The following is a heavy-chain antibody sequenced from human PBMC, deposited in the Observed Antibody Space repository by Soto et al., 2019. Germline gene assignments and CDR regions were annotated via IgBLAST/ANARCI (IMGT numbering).Heavy chain of an antibody. CDR1: GFTFDDYA. J-gene: IGHJ4*02. Sequence: SLRLSCAASGFTFDDYAMHWVRQAPGKGLEWVSGISWNSGSIGYADSVKGRFTISRDNAKNSLYLQMNSLRAEDTALYYCAKGGIEYSSSSATEFDYWGQGTLVTVSS. D-gene: IGHD6-6*01. V-gene: IGHV3-9*01. CDR2: ISWNSGSI. CDR3: AKGGIEYSSSSATEFDY.